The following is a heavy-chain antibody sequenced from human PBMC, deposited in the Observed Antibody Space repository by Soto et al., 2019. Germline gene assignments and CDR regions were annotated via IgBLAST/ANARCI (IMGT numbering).Heavy chain of an antibody. CDR1: GFSFTMYA. D-gene: IGHD3-10*01. CDR3: ARDPTYSADSESPHYFDY. J-gene: IGHJ4*02. CDR2: VSGSGSTT. Sequence: RLSCAASGFSFTMYAFHWVRQAPGKGLEWVSGVSGSGSTTYYADSVKGRFIISRDNSKKTAFLYMNSLRAEDTAVYYCARDPTYSADSESPHYFDYWGQGTLVTVSS. V-gene: IGHV3-23*01.